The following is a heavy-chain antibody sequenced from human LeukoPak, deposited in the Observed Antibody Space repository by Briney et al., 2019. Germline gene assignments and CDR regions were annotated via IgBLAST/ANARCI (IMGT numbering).Heavy chain of an antibody. V-gene: IGHV4-34*01. Sequence: SETLSLTCSVYGGSFTGYYWSWIRQPPGKGLEWIGEINHSGSTNYNPSLQSRVTISVATSKNQFSLKLSSVTAADTALYYCARDRASAGGFDYWGQGTLVTVSS. CDR2: INHSGST. CDR3: ARDRASAGGFDY. CDR1: GGSFTGYY. J-gene: IGHJ4*02. D-gene: IGHD2-15*01.